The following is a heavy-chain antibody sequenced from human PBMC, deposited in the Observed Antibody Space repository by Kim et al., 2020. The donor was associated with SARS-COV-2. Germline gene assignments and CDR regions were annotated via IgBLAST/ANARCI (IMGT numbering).Heavy chain of an antibody. V-gene: IGHV4-34*01. CDR2: INHSGST. J-gene: IGHJ5*02. CDR3: ARGQGIQLWLGRLFDP. D-gene: IGHD5-18*01. CDR1: GGSFSGYY. Sequence: SETLSLTCAVYGGSFSGYYWSWIRQPPGKGLEWIGEINHSGSTNYNPSLKSRVTISVDTSKNQFSLKLSSVTAADTAVYYCARGQGIQLWLGRLFDPWGQGTLVTVSS.